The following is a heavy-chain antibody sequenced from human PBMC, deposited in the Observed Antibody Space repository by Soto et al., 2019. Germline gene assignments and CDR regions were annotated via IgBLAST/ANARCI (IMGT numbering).Heavy chain of an antibody. J-gene: IGHJ6*03. CDR2: VNWNGGST. CDR3: ARVSCSGGSCRGFMDV. Sequence: GGSLRLSCAASGFTFDDYGMSWVRQAPGKGLEWVSGVNWNGGSTGYADSVKGRFTISRDNAKNSLYLQMNSLRAEDTASYHCARVSCSGGSCRGFMDVWGKGTTVTVSS. V-gene: IGHV3-20*01. CDR1: GFTFDDYG. D-gene: IGHD2-15*01.